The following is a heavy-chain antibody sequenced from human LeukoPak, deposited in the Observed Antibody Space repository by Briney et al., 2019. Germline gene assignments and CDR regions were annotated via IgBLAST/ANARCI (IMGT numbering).Heavy chain of an antibody. Sequence: PSETLSLTCTVSGGSISSYYWSWIRQPPRKGLEWIGYIYYSGSTNYNPSLKSRVTISVDTSKNQLSLKLSSVTAADTAVYYCARHGPPDGGNSVFYCGMDVWGQGTTVTVSS. V-gene: IGHV4-59*08. CDR1: GGSISSYY. CDR2: IYYSGST. J-gene: IGHJ6*02. CDR3: ARHGPPDGGNSVFYCGMDV. D-gene: IGHD4-23*01.